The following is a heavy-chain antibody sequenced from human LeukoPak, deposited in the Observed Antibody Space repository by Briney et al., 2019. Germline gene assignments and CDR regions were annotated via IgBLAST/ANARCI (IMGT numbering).Heavy chain of an antibody. D-gene: IGHD2-15*01. Sequence: AGGSLRLSCAASGFSLSAYWMTWVRQAPGKGLEWVANINRDGSQKNHVDSVKGRFTISRDNAENSLFLQMNSLTAEDTAVYYCARDNTYCNGSRCYDRFDYWGQGTLVTVSS. V-gene: IGHV3-7*01. CDR1: GFSLSAYW. J-gene: IGHJ4*02. CDR2: INRDGSQK. CDR3: ARDNTYCNGSRCYDRFDY.